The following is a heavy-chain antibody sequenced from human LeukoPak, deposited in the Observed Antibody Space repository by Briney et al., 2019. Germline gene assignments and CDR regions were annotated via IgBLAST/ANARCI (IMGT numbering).Heavy chain of an antibody. D-gene: IGHD2-21*01. J-gene: IGHJ6*03. V-gene: IGHV4-39*01. Sequence: SETLSLTCTVSGGSVSSSTYYWSWIRQHPGKGLEWIGSIYYSGSTYYNPSLKSRVTISVDTSKNQFSLKLSSVTAADTAVYYCARHIPGNYYYMDVWGKGTTVTVSS. CDR3: ARHIPGNYYYMDV. CDR1: GGSVSSSTYY. CDR2: IYYSGST.